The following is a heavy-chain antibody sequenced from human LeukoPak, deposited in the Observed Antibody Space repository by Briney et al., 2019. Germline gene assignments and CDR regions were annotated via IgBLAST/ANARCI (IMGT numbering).Heavy chain of an antibody. J-gene: IGHJ4*02. CDR1: GGSFSGYY. Sequence: SETLSLTCAVYGGSFSGYYWSWIRQPPGKALEWIGGINHSVSTNYNPSLKSRVTISVDTSKSQFTLKLSSVTAADTAEYYCARSAFPPPGYCSGGSCSPFDYWGQGTLVTVSS. D-gene: IGHD2-15*01. V-gene: IGHV4-34*01. CDR3: ARSAFPPPGYCSGGSCSPFDY. CDR2: INHSVST.